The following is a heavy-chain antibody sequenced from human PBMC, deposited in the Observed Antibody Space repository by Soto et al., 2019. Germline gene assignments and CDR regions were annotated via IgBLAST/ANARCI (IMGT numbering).Heavy chain of an antibody. V-gene: IGHV1-2*04. J-gene: IGHJ6*02. CDR2: INPNSGGT. CDR3: ARGGLRLELRDYYYGMDV. CDR1: GYTFTGYY. Sequence: QVQLVQSGAEVKKPGASVKVSCKASGYTFTGYYMHWVRQAPGQGLEWMGWINPNSGGTNYAQKFKGWVTMTRDTSISTAYMELSRLISDDTAVYYCARGGLRLELRDYYYGMDVWGQGTTVTVSS. D-gene: IGHD1-7*01.